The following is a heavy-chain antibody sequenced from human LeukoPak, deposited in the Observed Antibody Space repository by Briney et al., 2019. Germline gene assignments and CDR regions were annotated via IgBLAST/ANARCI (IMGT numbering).Heavy chain of an antibody. D-gene: IGHD3-3*01. CDR1: GGSLNGHY. J-gene: IGHJ4*02. CDR2: GSESGGT. Sequence: PSETLSLTCAVYGGSLNGHYWSWVRQPPGKGLEWIGEGSESGGTKFNPSLKSRVTISADTSKNQFSLKLSSVTAADTAVYYCARRSPLRFLDYWGRGTLVTVSS. V-gene: IGHV4-34*01. CDR3: ARRSPLRFLDY.